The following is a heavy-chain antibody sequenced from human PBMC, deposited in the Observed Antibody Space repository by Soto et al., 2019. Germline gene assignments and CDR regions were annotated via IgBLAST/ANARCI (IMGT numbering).Heavy chain of an antibody. D-gene: IGHD1-7*01. Sequence: GGSLRLSCAASGFTFSSYGMHWVRQAPGKGLEWVAVIWYDGSNKYYADSVKGRFTISRDNSKNTLYLQMNSLRAEDTAVYYCASAGRYNWNYFASIYWGQGTLVTVSS. CDR2: IWYDGSNK. CDR1: GFTFSSYG. CDR3: ASAGRYNWNYFASIY. V-gene: IGHV3-33*01. J-gene: IGHJ4*02.